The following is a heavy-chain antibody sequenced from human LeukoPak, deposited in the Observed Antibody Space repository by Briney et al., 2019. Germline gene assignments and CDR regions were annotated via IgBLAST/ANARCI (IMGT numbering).Heavy chain of an antibody. CDR1: GFTVSSNY. CDR2: ISGTGGST. V-gene: IGHV3-23*01. D-gene: IGHD1-26*01. Sequence: PGGSLRLSCAASGFTVSSNYMSWVRQAPGKGLEWVSAISGTGGSTYYADSVKGRFTISRDNSKNTLYLQMNSLRAEDTAVYYCAKTPLYSGSYYSLDYWGQGTLVTVSS. J-gene: IGHJ4*02. CDR3: AKTPLYSGSYYSLDY.